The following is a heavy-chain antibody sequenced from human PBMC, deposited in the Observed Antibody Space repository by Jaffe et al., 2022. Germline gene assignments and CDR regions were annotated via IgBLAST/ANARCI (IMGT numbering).Heavy chain of an antibody. CDR3: AKKGRSGSYYNSVWIDY. CDR2: ISGSGGST. Sequence: EVQLLESGGGLVQPGGSLRLSCAASGFTFSSYAMSWVRQAPGKGLEWVSAISGSGGSTYYADSVKGRFTISRDNSKNTLYLQMNSLRAEDTAVYYCAKKGRSGSYYNSVWIDYWGQGTLVTVSS. CDR1: GFTFSSYA. D-gene: IGHD3-10*01. J-gene: IGHJ4*02. V-gene: IGHV3-23*01.